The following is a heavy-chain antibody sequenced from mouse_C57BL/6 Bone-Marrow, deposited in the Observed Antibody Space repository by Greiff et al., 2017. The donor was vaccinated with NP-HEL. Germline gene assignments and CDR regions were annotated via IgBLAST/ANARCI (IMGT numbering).Heavy chain of an antibody. V-gene: IGHV6-6*01. Sequence: EVKLMESGGGLVQPGGSMKLSCAASGFTFSDAWMDWVRQSPEKGLEWVAEIRNKANNHATYYAESVKGRFTISRDDSKSSVYLQMNSLRAEDTGIYYCTNGSSYGDAMDYWGQGTSVTVSS. CDR1: GFTFSDAW. CDR3: TNGSSYGDAMDY. D-gene: IGHD1-1*01. CDR2: IRNKANNHAT. J-gene: IGHJ4*01.